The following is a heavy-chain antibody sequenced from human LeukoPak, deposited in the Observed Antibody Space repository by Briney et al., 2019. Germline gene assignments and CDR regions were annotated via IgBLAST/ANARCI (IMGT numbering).Heavy chain of an antibody. V-gene: IGHV3-74*01. Sequence: GGSLRLSCATSGFTFSNYWMSWPRQTPGKGLVWVSRIKNDGSSATYAESVKGRFTISRDNARNTLYLQMNSLTVDDTAVYYCAKSDWFDPWGRGILVTVSS. CDR2: IKNDGSSA. CDR1: GFTFSNYW. J-gene: IGHJ5*02. CDR3: AKSDWFDP.